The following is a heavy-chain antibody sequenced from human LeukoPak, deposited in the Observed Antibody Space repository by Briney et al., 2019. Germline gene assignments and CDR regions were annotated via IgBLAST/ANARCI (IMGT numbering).Heavy chain of an antibody. CDR1: GGSISSHNW. CDR2: IYHSGST. CDR3: ARVGRHNWNYLFDY. V-gene: IGHV4-4*02. J-gene: IGHJ4*02. Sequence: KSSETLSLTCAVSGGSISSHNWSSWVRQPPGKGLEWIGEIYHSGSTNYNPSLKSRVTISVDKSKNQFSLKLSSVTAADTAVYYCARVGRHNWNYLFDYWGQGTLVTVSS. D-gene: IGHD1-7*01.